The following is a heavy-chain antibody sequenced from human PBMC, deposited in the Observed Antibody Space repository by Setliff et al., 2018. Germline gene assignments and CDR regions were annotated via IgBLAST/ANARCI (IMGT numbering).Heavy chain of an antibody. V-gene: IGHV4-34*01. Sequence: SETLSLTCVVYGGSFSGYQWSWIRQSPGKGLEWIGEINHSGSTNYNPSLKSRVSMPVEKSKNQFSLKLTSVTAADTAVYYCARAQVVFGRDVFDIWGQGTVVTVSS. CDR1: GGSFSGYQ. CDR2: INHSGST. D-gene: IGHD2-21*01. CDR3: ARAQVVFGRDVFDI. J-gene: IGHJ3*02.